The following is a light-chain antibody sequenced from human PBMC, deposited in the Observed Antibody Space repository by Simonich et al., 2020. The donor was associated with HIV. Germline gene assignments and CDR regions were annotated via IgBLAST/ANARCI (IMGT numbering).Light chain of an antibody. CDR1: QSGLYSSNNKNY. Sequence: DIVMTQSPDSLAVSLGERATINCKSSQSGLYSSNNKNYLAWYQQKPGQPPKLLIYWASTRESGVPDRFSGGGSGTDFTLTISSLQTEDVAVYYCQQYYGTPLTFGGGTRVEIK. V-gene: IGKV4-1*01. CDR2: WAS. CDR3: QQYYGTPLT. J-gene: IGKJ4*01.